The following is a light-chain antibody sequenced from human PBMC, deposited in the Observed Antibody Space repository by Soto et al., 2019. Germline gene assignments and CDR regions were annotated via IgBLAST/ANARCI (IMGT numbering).Light chain of an antibody. CDR3: SAWDDSRSGRL. J-gene: IGLJ2*01. V-gene: IGLV1-44*01. CDR2: NHN. CDR1: SSNIGSNT. Sequence: QSVLTQPPSASGTPGQRVTISCSGSSSNIGSNTVNWYQQIPGTAPKLLIYNHNQRPSGVPDRFSGSTSGTSASLAISGLQSEDEADYYCSAWDDSRSGRLFGGGTKLTVL.